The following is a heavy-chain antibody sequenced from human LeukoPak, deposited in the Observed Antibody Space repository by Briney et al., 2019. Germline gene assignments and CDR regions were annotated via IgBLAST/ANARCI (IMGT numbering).Heavy chain of an antibody. CDR3: ARLTGVAVPDSVY. D-gene: IGHD6-19*01. CDR1: GYSFTSYW. Sequence: PGESLKISCKGSGYSFTSYWIGWVRQMPGKGLEWMGMIYPADSDTRYSPSFQGQVTFSADKSINTAYLQWSSLKASDTAMYFCARLTGVAVPDSVYWGQGTLVTVSS. V-gene: IGHV5-51*01. J-gene: IGHJ4*02. CDR2: IYPADSDT.